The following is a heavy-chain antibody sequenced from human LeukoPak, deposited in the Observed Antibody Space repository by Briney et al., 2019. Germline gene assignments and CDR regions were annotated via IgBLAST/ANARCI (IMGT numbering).Heavy chain of an antibody. J-gene: IGHJ1*01. Sequence: PGRSLRLSCAASGFTFSSYAMHWVRQAPGKGLEWVAVISYDGSNKYYADSVKGRFTISRDNSKNTLYLQMNSLRAEDTAVYYCARSHTVTTYLGYYQHWGQGTPVTVSS. V-gene: IGHV3-30-3*01. CDR2: ISYDGSNK. CDR3: ARSHTVTTYLGYYQH. D-gene: IGHD4-17*01. CDR1: GFTFSSYA.